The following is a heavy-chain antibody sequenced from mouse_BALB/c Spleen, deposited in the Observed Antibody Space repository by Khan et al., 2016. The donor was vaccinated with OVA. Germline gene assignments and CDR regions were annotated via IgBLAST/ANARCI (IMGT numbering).Heavy chain of an antibody. V-gene: IGHV1-9*01. CDR1: GYTFSSYW. CDR3: AIYYGYDYAMDY. D-gene: IGHD2-2*01. Sequence: QVQLKQSGAELMKPGASVKISCKATGYTFSSYWIEWVKQRPGHGLEWIGEILPGSGSTNYNEKFKGKATFTADTSSNTAYMQLSSLTSEDSAVYYCAIYYGYDYAMDYWGQGTSVTVSS. CDR2: ILPGSGST. J-gene: IGHJ4*01.